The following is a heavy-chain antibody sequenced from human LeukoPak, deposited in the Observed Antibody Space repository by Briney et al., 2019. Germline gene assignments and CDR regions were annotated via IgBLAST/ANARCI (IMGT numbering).Heavy chain of an antibody. CDR1: GGTFSSYA. CDR2: IIPIFGTA. V-gene: IGHV1-69*13. Sequence: ASVKVSCKASGGTFSSYAISWVRQAPGQGLEWMGGIIPIFGTANYAQKFQGRVTITADESTSTAYMELSSLRSEDTAVYYCARGVVVPAALMPYNWFDPWGQGTLVTVSS. CDR3: ARGVVVPAALMPYNWFDP. D-gene: IGHD2-2*01. J-gene: IGHJ5*02.